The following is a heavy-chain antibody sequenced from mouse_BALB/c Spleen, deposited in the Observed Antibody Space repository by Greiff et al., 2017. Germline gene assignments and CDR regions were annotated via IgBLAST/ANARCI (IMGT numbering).Heavy chain of an antibody. V-gene: IGHV3-6*02. CDR3: ARVGSYGSSYSWFAY. Sequence: EVKLQESGPGLVKPSQSLSLTCSVTGYSITSGYYWNWIRQFPGNKLEWMGYISYDGSNNYNPSLKNRISITRDTSKNQFFLKLNSVTTEDTATYYCARVGSYGSSYSWFAYWGQGTLVTVSA. CDR1: GYSITSGYY. J-gene: IGHJ3*01. D-gene: IGHD1-1*01. CDR2: ISYDGSN.